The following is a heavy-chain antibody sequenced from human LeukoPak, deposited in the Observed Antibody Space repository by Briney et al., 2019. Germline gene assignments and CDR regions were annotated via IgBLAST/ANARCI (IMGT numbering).Heavy chain of an antibody. Sequence: GGSLRLSCAASGFTFSSYAMNWVRQAPGKGLEWVSVISGGGGSTYYADSVKGRFTISRDNSKNTLSLQMNSLRVEDTAEYYCAKAGVDFWSGSSLYMDVWGRGTTVTVSS. D-gene: IGHD3-3*01. J-gene: IGHJ6*03. CDR3: AKAGVDFWSGSSLYMDV. CDR2: ISGGGGST. CDR1: GFTFSSYA. V-gene: IGHV3-23*01.